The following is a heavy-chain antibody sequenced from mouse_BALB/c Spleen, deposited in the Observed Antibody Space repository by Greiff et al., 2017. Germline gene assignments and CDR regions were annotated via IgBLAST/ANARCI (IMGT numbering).Heavy chain of an antibody. D-gene: IGHD2-4*01. Sequence: EVQLVESGGGLVQPGGSRKLSCAASGFTFSSFGMHWVRQAPEKGLEWVAYISSGSSTIYYADTVKGRFTISRDNPKNTLFLQMTSLRSEDTAMYYCARWGITTGPYYYAMDYWGQGTSVTVSS. CDR2: ISSGSSTI. CDR3: ARWGITTGPYYYAMDY. CDR1: GFTFSSFG. V-gene: IGHV5-17*02. J-gene: IGHJ4*01.